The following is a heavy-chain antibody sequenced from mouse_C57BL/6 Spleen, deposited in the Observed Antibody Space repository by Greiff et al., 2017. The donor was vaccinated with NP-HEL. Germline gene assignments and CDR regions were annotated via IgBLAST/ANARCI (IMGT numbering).Heavy chain of an antibody. D-gene: IGHD3-2*02. CDR1: GYTFTDYN. J-gene: IGHJ4*01. V-gene: IGHV1-22*01. Sequence: VQLQQSGPELVKPGASVKMSCKASGYTFTDYNMHWVKQSHGKSLEWIGYINPNNGGTSYNQKFKGKATLTVNKSSSTAYMELRSLTSEDSAVYYCARSSGYVDYYAMDYWGQGTSVTVSS. CDR3: ARSSGYVDYYAMDY. CDR2: INPNNGGT.